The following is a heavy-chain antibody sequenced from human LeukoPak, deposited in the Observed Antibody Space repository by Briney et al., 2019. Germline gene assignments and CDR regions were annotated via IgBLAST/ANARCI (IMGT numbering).Heavy chain of an antibody. Sequence: GGSLGLSCAASGFTFSDYYMSWIRQAPGKGLEWVSYISSSGSTIYYADSVKGRFTISRDNAKNSLYLQMNSLRAEDTAVYYCATWGYCSSTSCYSGPFDYWGQGTLVTVSS. CDR2: ISSSGSTI. D-gene: IGHD2-2*01. J-gene: IGHJ4*02. V-gene: IGHV3-11*04. CDR3: ATWGYCSSTSCYSGPFDY. CDR1: GFTFSDYY.